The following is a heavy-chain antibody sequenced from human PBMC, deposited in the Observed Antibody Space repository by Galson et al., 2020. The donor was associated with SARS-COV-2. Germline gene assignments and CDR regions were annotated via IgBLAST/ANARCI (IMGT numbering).Heavy chain of an antibody. CDR2: ISSSSTYI. D-gene: IGHD3-10*02. CDR3: ARDASWAMFAMDV. CDR1: GFTFNAYT. J-gene: IGHJ6*02. Sequence: GSLRLSCAASGFTFNAYTMNWVRQAPGKGLEWVSSISSSSTYIYYADSLKGRFSISRDNARNSLYLEMNSLRVEDTGVYYCARDASWAMFAMDVWGQGTTVGVSS. V-gene: IGHV3-21*01.